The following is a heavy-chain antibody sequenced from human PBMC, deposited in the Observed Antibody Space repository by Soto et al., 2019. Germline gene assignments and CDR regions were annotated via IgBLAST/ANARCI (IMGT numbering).Heavy chain of an antibody. CDR2: ISYDGSNK. Sequence: GGSLRLSCAASGFTFSSYAMHWVRRAPGKGLEWVAVISYDGSNKYYADSVKGRFTISRDNSKNTLYLQMNSLRAEDTAVYYCARVGGGPRYSSSTGYYFDYWGQGTLVTVSS. J-gene: IGHJ4*02. V-gene: IGHV3-30-3*01. D-gene: IGHD6-6*01. CDR1: GFTFSSYA. CDR3: ARVGGGPRYSSSTGYYFDY.